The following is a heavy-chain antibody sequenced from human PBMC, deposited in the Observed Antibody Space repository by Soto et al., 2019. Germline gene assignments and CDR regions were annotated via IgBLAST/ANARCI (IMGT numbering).Heavy chain of an antibody. CDR1: GGSFTGHF. CDR3: ARAKFESTGWHQFDI. J-gene: IGHJ3*02. D-gene: IGHD7-27*01. CDR2: VSHSGNT. V-gene: IGHV4-34*01. Sequence: PSETLSLTCTVSGGSFTGHFWSWVRQPPGKGLEWTGEVSHSGNTKYYPSLRSRVILSVDSSKNQISLALTSVTAADTAVYYCARAKFESTGWHQFDIWGQGTLVTVSS.